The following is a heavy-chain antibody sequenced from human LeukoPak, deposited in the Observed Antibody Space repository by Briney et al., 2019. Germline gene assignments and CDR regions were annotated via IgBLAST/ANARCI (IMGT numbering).Heavy chain of an antibody. CDR2: IKQDGSEK. D-gene: IGHD3-10*01. CDR3: AKDYHGSGRIRGYHAFDI. Sequence: GSLRLSCAASGFTFSSYWMSWVRQAPGKGLEWVANIKQDGSEKYYVDSVKGRFTISRDNAKNSLYLQMNSLRAEDTALYYCAKDYHGSGRIRGYHAFDIWGQGTMVTVSS. V-gene: IGHV3-7*03. J-gene: IGHJ3*02. CDR1: GFTFSSYW.